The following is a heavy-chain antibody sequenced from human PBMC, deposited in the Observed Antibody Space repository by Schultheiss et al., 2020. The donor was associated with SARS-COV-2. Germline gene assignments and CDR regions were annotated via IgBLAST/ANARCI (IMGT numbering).Heavy chain of an antibody. CDR2: IDPSDSYT. CDR3: ARPQIGVTGTTGDYYGMDV. Sequence: LRLSCKGSGYSFTSYWISWVRQMPGKGLEWMGRIDPSDSYTNYSPSFQGHVTISADKSISTAYLQWSSLKASDTAMYYCARPQIGVTGTTGDYYGMDVWGQGTTVTVSS. CDR1: GYSFTSYW. D-gene: IGHD1-7*01. J-gene: IGHJ6*02. V-gene: IGHV5-10-1*01.